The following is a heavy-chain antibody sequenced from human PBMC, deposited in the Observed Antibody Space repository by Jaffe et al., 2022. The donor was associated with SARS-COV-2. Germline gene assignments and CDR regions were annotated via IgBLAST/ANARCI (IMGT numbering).Heavy chain of an antibody. J-gene: IGHJ4*02. D-gene: IGHD5-12*01. CDR2: IYWDDDK. V-gene: IGHV2-5*02. CDR3: AHRHSGNDWNEGIYDS. Sequence: QITLKESGPARVKPTQTLTLTCTFSGFSLSASGVGVGWIRQPPGKAPEWLVIIYWDDDKRYSPSLKNRLSITKDTSKNHVILTMTDMDPVDTGTYYCAHRHSGNDWNEGIYDSWGQGTQVTVSS. CDR1: GFSLSASGVG.